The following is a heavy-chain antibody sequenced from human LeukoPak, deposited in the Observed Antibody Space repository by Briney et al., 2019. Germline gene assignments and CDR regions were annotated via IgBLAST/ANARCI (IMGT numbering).Heavy chain of an antibody. D-gene: IGHD3-10*01. CDR2: ISDSGGDK. CDR1: GFTFIRYG. J-gene: IGHJ4*02. Sequence: GGSLRLSCAASGFTFIRYGFHGVRQAPGKGLEWGAFISDSGGDKWFGDSVKGRFTISRDKSKNTVNLQMSSLRVEDTALYYCARDGGSESYAFDYWGQETLVTVSS. V-gene: IGHV3-30*02. CDR3: ARDGGSESYAFDY.